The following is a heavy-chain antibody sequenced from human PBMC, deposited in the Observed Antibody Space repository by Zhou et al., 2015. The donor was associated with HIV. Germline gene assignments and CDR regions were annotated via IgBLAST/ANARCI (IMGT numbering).Heavy chain of an antibody. CDR3: ARAGLSGYTIDY. V-gene: IGHV3-11*04. CDR1: GFPFNDYY. J-gene: IGHJ4*02. Sequence: QVQVVESGGGLVKPGGSLRLSCAASGFPFNDYYMSWIRQAPGKGLEWVSYISTTGSTIYYADSVRGRFSISRDNAKKSLFLQMNSLRVEDTAVYYCARAGLSGYTIDYWGQGTLVTVSS. CDR2: ISTTGSTI. D-gene: IGHD5-12*01.